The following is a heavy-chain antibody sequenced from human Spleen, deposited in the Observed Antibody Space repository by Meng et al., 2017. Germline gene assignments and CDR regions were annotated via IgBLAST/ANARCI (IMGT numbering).Heavy chain of an antibody. CDR1: GFTYDDYA. Sequence: SLKISCAVSGFTYDDYAMHWVRQVPGRGLEWVSGIRRSSGIIGYADSVKGRFTISRDNAKNSLYLQMNSLRAEDTALYYCARDLGVVTAALGYWGQGTLVTVSS. D-gene: IGHD2-21*02. J-gene: IGHJ4*02. CDR3: ARDLGVVTAALGY. CDR2: IRRSSGII. V-gene: IGHV3-9*01.